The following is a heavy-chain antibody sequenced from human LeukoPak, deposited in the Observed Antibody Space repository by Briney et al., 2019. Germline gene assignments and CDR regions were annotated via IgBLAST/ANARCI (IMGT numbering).Heavy chain of an antibody. V-gene: IGHV3-30*18. CDR3: AKGGYSGYDSDY. D-gene: IGHD5-12*01. CDR1: AFTFSSYG. J-gene: IGHJ4*02. CDR2: ISYDGSNK. Sequence: GGSLRLSCAASAFTFSSYGMHWVRQAPGKGLEWVAVISYDGSNKYYADSVKGRFTISRDNSKNTLYLQMNSLRAEDTAVYYCAKGGYSGYDSDYWGQGTLVTVSS.